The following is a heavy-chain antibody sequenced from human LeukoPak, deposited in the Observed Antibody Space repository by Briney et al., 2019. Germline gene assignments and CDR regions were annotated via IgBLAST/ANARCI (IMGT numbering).Heavy chain of an antibody. D-gene: IGHD3-10*01. CDR1: GGSISTSNYY. J-gene: IGHJ5*02. CDR2: IFYSGST. V-gene: IGHV4-39*07. Sequence: PSETLSHTCTVSGGSISTSNYYWGWIRQPPGKGLEWIGNIFYSGSTYYSPSLKSRVTISVDTSKNQFSLKLSSVTAADTAVYYCARDAVRGVIAWFDPWGQGTLVTVSS. CDR3: ARDAVRGVIAWFDP.